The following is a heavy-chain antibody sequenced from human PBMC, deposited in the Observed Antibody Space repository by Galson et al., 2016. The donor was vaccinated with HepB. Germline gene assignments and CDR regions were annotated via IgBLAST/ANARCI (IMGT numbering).Heavy chain of an antibody. D-gene: IGHD2-2*01. CDR3: ARGDCRSTSCYFGVKHYYYGIDV. CDR1: GFIFSSFA. CDR2: FSARVDKP. V-gene: IGHV3-23*01. Sequence: SLRLSCATSGFIFSSFAMSWVRQAPGKGLEWVSTFSARVDKPYYANSARGRFTISSDNSKKTLYLQMNSLRAEDTAVYYCARGDCRSTSCYFGVKHYYYGIDVWGKGTTVTVSS. J-gene: IGHJ6*04.